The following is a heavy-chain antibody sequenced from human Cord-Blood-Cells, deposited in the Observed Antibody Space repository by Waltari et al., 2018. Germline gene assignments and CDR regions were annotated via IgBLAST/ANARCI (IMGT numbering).Heavy chain of an antibody. CDR3: ARDGGANYYYYGMDV. Sequence: QVQLQESGPGLVKPSQTLSLTCTVSGGSISSGGYYWSWIRQHPGKGLEWIGYIYYSGRTYYTPSLKSRVTIAGDTSKNQVSLKLSSVTAADTAVYYCARDGGANYYYYGMDVWGQGTTVTVSS. D-gene: IGHD1-26*01. V-gene: IGHV4-31*03. J-gene: IGHJ6*02. CDR1: GGSISSGGYY. CDR2: IYYSGRT.